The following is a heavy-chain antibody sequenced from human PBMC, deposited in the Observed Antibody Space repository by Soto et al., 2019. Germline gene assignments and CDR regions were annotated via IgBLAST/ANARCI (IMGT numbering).Heavy chain of an antibody. CDR2: INIDGSST. J-gene: IGHJ3*02. CDR3: ARFLFPI. V-gene: IGHV3-74*01. CDR1: GFTFSSYW. Sequence: EVQLVESGGGLVKPGGSLRLSCAASGFTFSSYWMHWVRQAPGEGLVWVSRINIDGSSTSYADSVKGRFTISRDNAKNTRDLQMNSLRAEETARYYFARFLFPIWGQGTMVTVST.